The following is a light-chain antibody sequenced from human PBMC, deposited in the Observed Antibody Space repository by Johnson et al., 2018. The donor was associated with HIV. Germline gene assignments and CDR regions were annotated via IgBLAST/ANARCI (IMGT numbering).Light chain of an antibody. V-gene: IGLV1-51*01. CDR2: DNN. CDR1: SSNIGNNY. Sequence: QSVLTQPPSVSAAPGQKVTISCSGSSSNIGNNYVSWYQQLPGTAPKLLIYDNNKRPSGITDRFSASKSGTSATLGITGLQTGDEGDYYCGTWDSGLSGGLYLFGPGTKVTVL. J-gene: IGLJ1*01. CDR3: GTWDSGLSGGLYL.